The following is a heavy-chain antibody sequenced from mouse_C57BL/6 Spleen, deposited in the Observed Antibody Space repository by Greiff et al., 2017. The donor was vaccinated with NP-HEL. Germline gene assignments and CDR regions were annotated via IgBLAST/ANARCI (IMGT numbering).Heavy chain of an antibody. V-gene: IGHV1-69*01. CDR2: IDPSDSYT. CDR1: GYTFTSYW. Sequence: VQLQQPGAELVMPGASVKLSCKASGYTFTSYWMHWVKQRPGQGLEWIGEIDPSDSYTNYNQKFKGKSTLTVDKSSSTAYMQLSSLTSEDSAVYYCARDDGYPRGGSYAMDYWGQGTSVTVSS. CDR3: ARDDGYPRGGSYAMDY. D-gene: IGHD2-3*01. J-gene: IGHJ4*01.